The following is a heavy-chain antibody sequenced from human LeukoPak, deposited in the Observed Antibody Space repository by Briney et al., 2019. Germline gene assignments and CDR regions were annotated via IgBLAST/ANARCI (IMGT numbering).Heavy chain of an antibody. Sequence: GGSLRLSCAASGFSFSQYAMHWVRQAPGKGLEWVAIVLNDGNQKKYSDSVWDRFTVSRDNSENTVYLQMNNMRLEDTALYYCAKDRPNYYETSGPLEGDALDIWGQGTTVIVSS. D-gene: IGHD3-22*01. CDR1: GFSFSQYA. CDR2: VLNDGNQK. V-gene: IGHV3-30*18. J-gene: IGHJ3*02. CDR3: AKDRPNYYETSGPLEGDALDI.